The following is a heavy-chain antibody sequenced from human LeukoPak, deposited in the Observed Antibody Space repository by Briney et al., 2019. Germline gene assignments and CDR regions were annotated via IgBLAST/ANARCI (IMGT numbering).Heavy chain of an antibody. CDR2: INPNSGGT. Sequence: ASVTVSCKASGYTFTGYYMHWVRQPPGQGLEWMGWINPNSGGTNYAQKFQGRVTMTRDTSIRTAYMELSRLRSDDTAVYYCARVLNSGNWFDPWGQGTLVTVSS. CDR1: GYTFTGYY. CDR3: ARVLNSGNWFDP. D-gene: IGHD3-16*01. V-gene: IGHV1-2*02. J-gene: IGHJ5*02.